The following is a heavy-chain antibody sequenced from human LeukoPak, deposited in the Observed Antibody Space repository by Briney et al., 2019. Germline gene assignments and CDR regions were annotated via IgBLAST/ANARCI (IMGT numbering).Heavy chain of an antibody. V-gene: IGHV4-59*11. Sequence: SETLSLTCVVSGGSLSTHHWSWIRQSSGRGLEWIGYISDSGSTNYNPSLKSRVTISVDTSKNQFSLMLSSVTAADTAVYYCARGYDSSAYYPFNYWGQGTLVTVSS. CDR2: ISDSGST. CDR3: ARGYDSSAYYPFNY. CDR1: GGSLSTHH. D-gene: IGHD3-22*01. J-gene: IGHJ4*02.